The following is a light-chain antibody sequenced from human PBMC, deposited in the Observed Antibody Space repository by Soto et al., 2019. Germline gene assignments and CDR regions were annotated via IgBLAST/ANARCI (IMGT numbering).Light chain of an antibody. CDR1: SRDVGGYNY. V-gene: IGLV2-8*01. J-gene: IGLJ3*02. Sequence: QSVLTQPPSASGSPGQSVTISCTGTSRDVGGYNYVSWYQQHPGKAPKLMIYEVTKRPSGVPARFSGSRSGNTASLTVSGLQDDDEADYYCASYVAGNNLVFGGGTKVTVL. CDR3: ASYVAGNNLV. CDR2: EVT.